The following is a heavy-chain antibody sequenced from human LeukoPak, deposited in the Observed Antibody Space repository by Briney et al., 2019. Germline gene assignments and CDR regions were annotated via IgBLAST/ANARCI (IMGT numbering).Heavy chain of an antibody. CDR1: GGSFSFSSFT. J-gene: IGHJ4*02. CDR3: VRDTPPFPA. V-gene: IGHV1-69*13. CDR2: IIPVFGTA. D-gene: IGHD2/OR15-2a*01. Sequence: GASVKVSCKVSGGSFSFSSFTISWVRQTPGQGLEWMGGIIPVFGTANYAQKFQDRVTITADESTSTAYMELRSLKSEDTAVYYCVRDTPPFPAGGQGTLVTVS.